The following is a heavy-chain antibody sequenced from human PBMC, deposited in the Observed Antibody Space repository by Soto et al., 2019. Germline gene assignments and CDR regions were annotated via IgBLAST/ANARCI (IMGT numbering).Heavy chain of an antibody. CDR2: IGTHNGDT. V-gene: IGHV1-18*01. Sequence: QVLLVQSEAGVKKPGASVKVSCQASGYTFDTYGITWMRQAPGQGLEWMGWIGTHNGDTNYAQHFQGRVTMTTDTSTRTVYMELRSLTSDDTAVYYCARSGGYDTSPNFDSWRQGTLVTVSS. CDR1: GYTFDTYG. J-gene: IGHJ4*02. CDR3: ARSGGYDTSPNFDS. D-gene: IGHD2-2*01.